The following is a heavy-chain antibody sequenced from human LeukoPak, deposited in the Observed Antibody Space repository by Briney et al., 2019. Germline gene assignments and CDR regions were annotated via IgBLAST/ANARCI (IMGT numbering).Heavy chain of an antibody. V-gene: IGHV3-48*01. CDR2: ISSSSSTI. D-gene: IGHD1-26*01. CDR3: ARDESIVGATEDY. CDR1: GFTFSSYS. Sequence: PGGSLRLSCAASGFTFSSYSMNWVRQAPGKGLEWVSYISSSSSTIYYADSVKGRFTISRDNAKNSLYLQMNSLRAEDTAVYYCARDESIVGATEDYWGQGTLVTVYS. J-gene: IGHJ4*02.